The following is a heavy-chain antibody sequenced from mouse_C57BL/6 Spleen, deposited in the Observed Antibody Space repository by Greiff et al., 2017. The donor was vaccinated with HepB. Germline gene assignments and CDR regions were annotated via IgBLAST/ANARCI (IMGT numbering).Heavy chain of an antibody. CDR3: ARSGGGY. CDR2: INPNNGGT. CDR1: GYTFTDYN. V-gene: IGHV1-18*01. Sequence: EVQLVESGPELVKPGASVKIPCKASGYTFTDYNMDWVKQSHGKSLEWIGDINPNNGGTIYNQKFKGKATLTVDKSSSTAYMELRSLTSEDTAVYYCARSGGGYWGQGTTLTVSS. J-gene: IGHJ2*01. D-gene: IGHD3-1*01.